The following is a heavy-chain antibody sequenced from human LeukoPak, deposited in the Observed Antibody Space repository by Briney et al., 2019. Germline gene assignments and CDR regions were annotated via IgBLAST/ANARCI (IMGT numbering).Heavy chain of an antibody. Sequence: GESLKISCKGSGYSFTSYWIGWVRQMPGKGLEWMGIIYPGDSDTRYSPSFQGQVTISADKSISTAYLQWSSLKASDTAMYYCARQREPTPGSNYMDVWGKGTTVTVSS. CDR2: IYPGDSDT. D-gene: IGHD1-14*01. CDR3: ARQREPTPGSNYMDV. V-gene: IGHV5-51*01. CDR1: GYSFTSYW. J-gene: IGHJ6*03.